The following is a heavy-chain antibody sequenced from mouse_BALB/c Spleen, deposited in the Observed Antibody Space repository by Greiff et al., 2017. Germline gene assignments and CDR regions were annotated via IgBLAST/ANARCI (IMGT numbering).Heavy chain of an antibody. CDR2: IFPGSGNT. J-gene: IGHJ4*01. CDR3: ARYPIGYYYAMDY. D-gene: IGHD2-14*01. CDR1: GYSFTSYY. V-gene: IGHV1-66*01. Sequence: VQLQQSGPELVKPGASVKISCKASGYSFTSYYIHWVKQRPGQGLEWIGWIFPGSGNTKYNEKFKGKATLTADTSSSTAYMQLSSLTSEDSAVYFCARYPIGYYYAMDYWGQGTSVTVSS.